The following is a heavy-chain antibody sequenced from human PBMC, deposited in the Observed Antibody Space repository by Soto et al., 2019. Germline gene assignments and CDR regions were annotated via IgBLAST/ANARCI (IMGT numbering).Heavy chain of an antibody. D-gene: IGHD2-21*02. Sequence: GGSLRLSCAASGFTFSSYGMHWVRQAPGKGLEWVAVIWYDGSNKYYADSVKGRFTISRDNSKNTLYLQMNSLRAEDTAVYYCAREWQYGGNSDYYYGMDVWGQGTTVTVSS. J-gene: IGHJ6*02. CDR2: IWYDGSNK. V-gene: IGHV3-33*01. CDR3: AREWQYGGNSDYYYGMDV. CDR1: GFTFSSYG.